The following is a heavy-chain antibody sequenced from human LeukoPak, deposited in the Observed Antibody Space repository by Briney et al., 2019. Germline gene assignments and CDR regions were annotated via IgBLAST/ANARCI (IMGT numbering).Heavy chain of an antibody. CDR3: ARDPGHPQLEMATITYYYYGMDV. J-gene: IGHJ6*02. CDR1: GGTFSSYA. Sequence: GASVKVSCKDSGGTFSSYAISWVRQAPGQGLEWMGGIIPIFGTANYAQKFQGRVTITADESTSTAYMELSSLRSEDTAVYYCARDPGHPQLEMATITYYYYGMDVWGQGTTVTVSS. CDR2: IIPIFGTA. D-gene: IGHD5-24*01. V-gene: IGHV1-69*13.